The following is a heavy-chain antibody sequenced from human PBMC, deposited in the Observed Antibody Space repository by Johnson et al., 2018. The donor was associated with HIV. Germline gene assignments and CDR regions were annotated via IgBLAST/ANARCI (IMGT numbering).Heavy chain of an antibody. CDR1: GFTFSSYA. CDR2: ISYDGGDT. V-gene: IGHV3-30-3*01. CDR3: ARGIAAAPLWAFDI. D-gene: IGHD6-13*01. J-gene: IGHJ3*02. Sequence: QVQLVESGGGVVLPGGSLRLSCAASGFTFSSYAMHWVRQAPGKGLEWLAIISYDGGDTWYADSVKGRFTVSRDNSKNTLYLQMNSLRAEDTAVYYCARGIAAAPLWAFDIWGQGTMVTVSS.